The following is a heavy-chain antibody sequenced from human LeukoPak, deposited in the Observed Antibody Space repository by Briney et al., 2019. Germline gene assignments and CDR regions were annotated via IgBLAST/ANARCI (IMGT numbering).Heavy chain of an antibody. V-gene: IGHV4-38-2*02. CDR1: GYSISSGYY. CDR2: IYHSGST. CDR3: ARDRGPGATPTY. Sequence: SETLSLTCTVSGYSISSGYYWGWIRQPPGKGLEWIGSIYHSGSTYYNPSLKSRVTISVDTSKNQFSLKLSSVTAADTAVYYCARDRGPGATPTYWGQGTLVTVSS. J-gene: IGHJ4*02. D-gene: IGHD1-26*01.